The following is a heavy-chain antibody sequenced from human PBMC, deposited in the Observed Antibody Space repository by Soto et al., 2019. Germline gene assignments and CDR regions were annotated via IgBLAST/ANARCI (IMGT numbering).Heavy chain of an antibody. D-gene: IGHD6-6*01. CDR3: AREGQLGY. Sequence: QVQLLQSGAEVKKPGASVKVSCKASGYTFSNYGFSWVRQAPGQGLEWMGWISGYNGNTNYAERLQGRVTMTTDTSTRTAYMERKSLRYDDTAVYYCAREGQLGYWGQGTPVTVSS. CDR1: GYTFSNYG. CDR2: ISGYNGNT. V-gene: IGHV1-18*01. J-gene: IGHJ4*02.